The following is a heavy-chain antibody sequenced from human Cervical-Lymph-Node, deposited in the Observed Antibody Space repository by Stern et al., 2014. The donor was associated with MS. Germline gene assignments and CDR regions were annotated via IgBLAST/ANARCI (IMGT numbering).Heavy chain of an antibody. CDR2: ISWNSGNM. Sequence: EVQLVASGGGLVQPGKSLRLSCAASGFTFDDYAMHWVRQAPGKGLEWISAISWNSGNMAYADSVKGRFTISRDNAKNSLYLHMISLRAEDTALYYCAKDMTSGDYQTLDYWGQGTLVIVSS. J-gene: IGHJ4*02. CDR3: AKDMTSGDYQTLDY. D-gene: IGHD4-17*01. CDR1: GFTFDDYA. V-gene: IGHV3-9*01.